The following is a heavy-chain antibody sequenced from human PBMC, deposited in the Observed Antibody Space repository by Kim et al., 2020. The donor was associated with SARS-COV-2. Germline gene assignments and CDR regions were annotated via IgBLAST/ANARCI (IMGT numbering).Heavy chain of an antibody. CDR2: ISYDGSNK. CDR1: GFTFSSYG. D-gene: IGHD6-13*01. V-gene: IGHV3-30*18. CDR3: AKDLTGSSWDY. J-gene: IGHJ4*02. Sequence: GGSLRLSCAASGFTFSSYGMHWVRQAPGKGLEWVAVISYDGSNKYYADSVKGRFTISRDNSKNTLYLQMNSLRAEDTAVYYCAKDLTGSSWDYWGQGTLVTVSS.